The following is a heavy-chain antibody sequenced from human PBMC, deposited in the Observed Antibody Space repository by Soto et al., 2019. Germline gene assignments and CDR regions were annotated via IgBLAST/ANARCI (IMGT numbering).Heavy chain of an antibody. V-gene: IGHV1-2*02. Sequence: ASVKVSCKASGYTFTGHYIHWVRQAPEQGPEWMGEIGPESGVTRYAQKFQGRVTMTLDMSITTVYMELNNLSPDDTAVYYCGRGRSGQIVVFYWGQGTPVTVSS. D-gene: IGHD1-26*01. J-gene: IGHJ4*02. CDR3: GRGRSGQIVVFY. CDR2: IGPESGVT. CDR1: GYTFTGHY.